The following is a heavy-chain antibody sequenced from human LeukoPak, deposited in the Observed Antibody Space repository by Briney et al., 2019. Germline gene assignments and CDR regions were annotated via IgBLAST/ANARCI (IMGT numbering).Heavy chain of an antibody. CDR2: IYPGDSDT. D-gene: IGHD2-2*01. J-gene: IGHJ3*02. Sequence: GESLKISCKGSGYSFTSYWIGWVRQMPGKGLEWMGIIYPGDSDTRYSPSFQGQVTISADKSISTAYLQWSSLKASDTAMYYCARGGYIVVVPAGAFDIWGQGTMVTVSS. CDR3: ARGGYIVVVPAGAFDI. CDR1: GYSFTSYW. V-gene: IGHV5-51*01.